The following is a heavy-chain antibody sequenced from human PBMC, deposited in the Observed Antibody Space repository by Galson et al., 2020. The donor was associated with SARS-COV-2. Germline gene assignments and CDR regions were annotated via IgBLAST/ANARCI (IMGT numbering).Heavy chain of an antibody. D-gene: IGHD6-13*01. CDR2: IDWADDK. CDR1: EFSLSTSGMC. V-gene: IGHV2-70*01. J-gene: IGHJ5*02. Sequence: SGPTLVKPTETLTLTCTFSEFSLSTSGMCVPWIRQPPGKALEWLALIDWADDKYYSTSLKTRLTISKDTSKNQVVLTMTNMDPVDTATYYCARATAGTTRFDPWGQGTLVTVSS. CDR3: ARATAGTTRFDP.